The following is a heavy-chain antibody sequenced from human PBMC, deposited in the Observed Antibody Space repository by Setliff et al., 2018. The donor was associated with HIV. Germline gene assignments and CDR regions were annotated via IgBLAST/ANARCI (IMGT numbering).Heavy chain of an antibody. J-gene: IGHJ1*01. CDR2: INHSGST. V-gene: IGHV4-39*07. CDR1: GDSIGSSSYY. D-gene: IGHD3-3*01. Sequence: SETLSLTCTVSGDSIGSSSYYWGWIRQPPGKGLEWIGEINHSGSTNYNPSLKSRVTISVDTSKNQFSLKLSSVTAADTAVYYCARVGPPDFWSGSFQHWGQGTLVTVSS. CDR3: ARVGPPDFWSGSFQH.